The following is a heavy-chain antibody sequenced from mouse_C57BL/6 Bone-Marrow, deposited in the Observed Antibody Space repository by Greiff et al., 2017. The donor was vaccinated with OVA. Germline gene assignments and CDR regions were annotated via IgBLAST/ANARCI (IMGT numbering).Heavy chain of an antibody. V-gene: IGHV1-80*01. J-gene: IGHJ2*01. Sequence: QVQLQQSGAELVKPGASVKISCKASGYAFSSYWMNWVKQRPGKGLEWIGQIYPGDGDTNYNGKFKGKATLTADKSSSTAYMQLSSLTSEDSAVYFCARARAGDYFDYWGQGTTLTVSS. D-gene: IGHD3-3*01. CDR1: GYAFSSYW. CDR3: ARARAGDYFDY. CDR2: IYPGDGDT.